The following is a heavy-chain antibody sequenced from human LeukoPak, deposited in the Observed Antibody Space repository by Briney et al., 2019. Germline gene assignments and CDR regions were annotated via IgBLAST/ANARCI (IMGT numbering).Heavy chain of an antibody. CDR2: ISSSSTTI. D-gene: IGHD5-18*01. J-gene: IGHJ6*03. Sequence: GGSLRLSCAASGFTFSSYSMMWVRQAPGKGLEWVSYISSSSTTIHYADSVKGRFTISRDNSKNTLYLQMNSLRAEDTAVYYCAKEGGYSYGYYMDVWGKGTTVTVS. CDR3: AKEGGYSYGYYMDV. V-gene: IGHV3-48*01. CDR1: GFTFSSYS.